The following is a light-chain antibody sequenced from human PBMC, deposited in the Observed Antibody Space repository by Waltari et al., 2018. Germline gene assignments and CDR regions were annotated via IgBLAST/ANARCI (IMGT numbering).Light chain of an antibody. J-gene: IGLJ3*02. CDR2: VNSDGSH. CDR3: QTGGHGTWV. V-gene: IGLV4-69*01. Sequence: QVPGCGPRYLMDVNSDGSHRKGYAIPDRFSASKSGTECQLTISSLQSEDEADYFCQTGGHGTWVFGGGTKLTVL.